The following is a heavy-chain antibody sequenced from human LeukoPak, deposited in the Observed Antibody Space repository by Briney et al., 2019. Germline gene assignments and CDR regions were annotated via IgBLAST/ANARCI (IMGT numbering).Heavy chain of an antibody. V-gene: IGHV3-30*03. D-gene: IGHD6-13*01. Sequence: GGSLRLSCAASGFTFSSYGMHWVRQAPGKGLEWVAVISYDGSNKYYADSVKGRFTISRDNSKNTLYLQMNSLRAEDTAVYYCALPGGAAGVYFQHWGQGTLVTVSS. CDR2: ISYDGSNK. J-gene: IGHJ1*01. CDR3: ALPGGAAGVYFQH. CDR1: GFTFSSYG.